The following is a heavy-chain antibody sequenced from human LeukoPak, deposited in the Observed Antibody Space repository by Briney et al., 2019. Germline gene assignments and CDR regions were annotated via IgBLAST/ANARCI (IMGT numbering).Heavy chain of an antibody. CDR1: EFSFSAYW. Sequence: PGGSLRLSCAASEFSFSAYWMTWVRQAPGKGLEWVAIINEDGRLKKYVDSVKDRSFISRDNTKSSLHLQLTSLRADDTAVYYCARVGKNGWDFDHWGQGTLVTVSS. D-gene: IGHD6-19*01. CDR2: INEDGRLK. J-gene: IGHJ4*02. V-gene: IGHV3-7*01. CDR3: ARVGKNGWDFDH.